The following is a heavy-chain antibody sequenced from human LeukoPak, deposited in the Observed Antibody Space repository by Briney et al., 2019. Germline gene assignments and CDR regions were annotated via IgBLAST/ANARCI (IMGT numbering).Heavy chain of an antibody. J-gene: IGHJ4*02. Sequence: PGGALRLSCAASGFTFSSYTMNWVRQAPGKGLEGVSSISSSSSYIYYADSVKGRFTISRDNAKNSLFLQMDSLRAEDTAVYYCARAYCTSTSCYATAGFDYWGQGTLVTVSS. CDR2: ISSSSSYI. CDR1: GFTFSSYT. D-gene: IGHD2-2*01. CDR3: ARAYCTSTSCYATAGFDY. V-gene: IGHV3-21*01.